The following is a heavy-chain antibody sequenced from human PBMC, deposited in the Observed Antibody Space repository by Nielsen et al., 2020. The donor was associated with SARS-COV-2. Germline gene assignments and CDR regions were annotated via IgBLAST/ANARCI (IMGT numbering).Heavy chain of an antibody. CDR2: ISYDGSNK. CDR3: ASWSKG. CDR1: GFTFRNYA. V-gene: IGHV3-30*04. J-gene: IGHJ4*02. Sequence: GESLKISCAASGFTFRNYAMHWVRQAPGKGLEWMTFISYDGSNKMYADSVKGRFTISRDMSKNTLYLQMNSLRAEDMAVYYCASWSKGWGQGTLVTVSS.